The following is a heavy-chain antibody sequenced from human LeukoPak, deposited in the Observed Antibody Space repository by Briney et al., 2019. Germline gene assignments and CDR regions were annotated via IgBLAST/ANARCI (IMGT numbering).Heavy chain of an antibody. D-gene: IGHD3-22*01. Sequence: PSETLSLTCTVSGGSISSYYWSWIRQPAGKGLEWTGRIYTSGSTNYNPSLKSRVTMSVDTSKNQFSLKLSSVTAADTAVYYCARDSYYYDSSGYYEDAFDIWGQGTMVTVSS. CDR1: GGSISSYY. J-gene: IGHJ3*02. CDR3: ARDSYYYDSSGYYEDAFDI. CDR2: IYTSGST. V-gene: IGHV4-4*07.